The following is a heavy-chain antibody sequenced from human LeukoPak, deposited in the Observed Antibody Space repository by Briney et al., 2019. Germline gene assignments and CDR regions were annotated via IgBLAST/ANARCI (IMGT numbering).Heavy chain of an antibody. CDR1: GYTFTSYY. D-gene: IGHD1-26*01. V-gene: IGHV1-46*01. J-gene: IGHJ4*02. CDR3: ARALATRWYYFDY. CDR2: INPSGGST. Sequence: ASVKVSCTASGYTFTSYYMHWVRQAPGQGLEWMGIINPSGGSTSYAQKFQGRVTMTRDTSTSTVYMELGSLRSEDTAVYYCARALATRWYYFDYWGQGTLVTVSS.